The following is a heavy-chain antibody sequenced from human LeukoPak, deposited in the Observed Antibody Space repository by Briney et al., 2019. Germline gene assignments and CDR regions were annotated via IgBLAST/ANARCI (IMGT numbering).Heavy chain of an antibody. V-gene: IGHV3-21*04. J-gene: IGHJ4*02. Sequence: PGGSLRLSCAASGFTFSGYSMNWVRQAPGKGLEWVSSISTSSSYIYYADSVKGRFTISRDNAKNSLYLQMNSLRAEDTALYYCARDLYSSSWYFVSPGGYWGQGTLVTVSS. CDR2: ISTSSSYI. CDR1: GFTFSGYS. D-gene: IGHD6-13*01. CDR3: ARDLYSSSWYFVSPGGY.